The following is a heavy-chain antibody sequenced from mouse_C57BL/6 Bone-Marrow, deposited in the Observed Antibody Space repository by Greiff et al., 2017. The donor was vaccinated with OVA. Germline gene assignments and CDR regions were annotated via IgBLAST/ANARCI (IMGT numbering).Heavy chain of an antibody. CDR3: ARGGYDYYAMDY. CDR2: ISSGSSTI. CDR1: GFTFSDYG. V-gene: IGHV5-17*01. Sequence: EVKLMESGGGLVKPGGSLKLSCAASGFTFSDYGMHWVRQAPEKGLEWVAYISSGSSTIYYADTVKGRFTISRDNAKNTLFLQMTSLRSEDTAMYYCARGGYDYYAMDYWGQGTSVTVSS. J-gene: IGHJ4*01. D-gene: IGHD2-2*01.